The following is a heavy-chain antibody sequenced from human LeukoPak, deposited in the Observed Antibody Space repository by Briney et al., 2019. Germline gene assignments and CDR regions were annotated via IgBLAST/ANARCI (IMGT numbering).Heavy chain of an antibody. CDR1: GGSFSGYY. Sequence: SETLSLTCAVYGGSFSGYYWSWISQPPGKGLEGIGEINHSGSTNYNPSLKSRVTISVDTSKNQFSLKLSSVTAADTAVYYCARSHFYDFWSGYYLVYYYYYYMDVWGKGTTVTVYS. CDR3: ARSHFYDFWSGYYLVYYYYYYMDV. CDR2: INHSGST. V-gene: IGHV4-34*01. J-gene: IGHJ6*03. D-gene: IGHD3-3*01.